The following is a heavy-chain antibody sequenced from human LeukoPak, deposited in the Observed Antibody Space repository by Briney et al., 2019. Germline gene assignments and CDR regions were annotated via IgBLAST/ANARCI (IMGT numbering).Heavy chain of an antibody. CDR3: ARGIVGATALMDV. CDR2: ISAYNGNT. D-gene: IGHD1-26*01. V-gene: IGHV1-18*01. J-gene: IGHJ6*02. CDR1: GYTFSNYG. Sequence: ASVKVSFKASGYTFSNYGISWVRQAPGQGLEWMGWISAYNGNTKYAQRFQGRVTMTTDTSTSTAHMELRSLISEDTAVYFCARGIVGATALMDVWGQGNTVTVSS.